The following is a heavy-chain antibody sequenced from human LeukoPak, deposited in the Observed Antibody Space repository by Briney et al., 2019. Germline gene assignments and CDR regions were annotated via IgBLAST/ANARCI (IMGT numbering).Heavy chain of an antibody. Sequence: GRSLRLSCAASGFTFSSYGMHWVRQAPGKGLEWVAVISYDGSNKYYADSVKGRFTISRDNSKNTLYLQMNSLRAEDTAVCYCANLGSRDAFDIWGQGTMVTVSS. CDR1: GFTFSSYG. D-gene: IGHD7-27*01. J-gene: IGHJ3*02. CDR2: ISYDGSNK. V-gene: IGHV3-30*18. CDR3: ANLGSRDAFDI.